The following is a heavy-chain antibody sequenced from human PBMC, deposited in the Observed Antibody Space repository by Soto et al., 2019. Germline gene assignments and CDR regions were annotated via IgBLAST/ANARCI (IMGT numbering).Heavy chain of an antibody. D-gene: IGHD3-10*02. Sequence: SVKVSCKASGDTFSRYTFSLVRRAPGQGLEWMGRIIPILDLTTYAQKFQGRATITADRSTGTAYMELSSLTSEDTAVYYCAGAYVGETYYRMIRNYWGRGTLVTVSS. J-gene: IGHJ4*02. CDR3: AGAYVGETYYRMIRNY. V-gene: IGHV1-69*02. CDR2: IIPILDLT. CDR1: GDTFSRYT.